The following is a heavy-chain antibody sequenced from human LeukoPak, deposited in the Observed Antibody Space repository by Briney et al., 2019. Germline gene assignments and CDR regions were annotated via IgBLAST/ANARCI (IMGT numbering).Heavy chain of an antibody. D-gene: IGHD3-22*01. V-gene: IGHV3-53*01. J-gene: IGHJ4*02. CDR2: IYSGGST. CDR1: GFTVSSNY. CDR3: ARGRYYYDSSGYYY. Sequence: GGSLRLSCAASGFTVSSNYMSWVRQAPGKGLEWVPVIYSGGSTYYADSVKGRFTISRDNSKNTLYLQMNSLRAEDTAVYYCARGRYYYDSSGYYYWGQGTLVTVSS.